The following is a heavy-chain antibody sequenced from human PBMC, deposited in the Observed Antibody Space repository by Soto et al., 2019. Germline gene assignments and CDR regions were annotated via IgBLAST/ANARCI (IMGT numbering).Heavy chain of an antibody. D-gene: IGHD3-9*01. CDR2: ISGSGGST. CDR1: GFTFSSYA. CDR3: AKDLDLLLTGYSTFDY. J-gene: IGHJ4*02. Sequence: GGSLRLSCAASGFTFSSYAMSWVRQAPGKGLEWVSAISGSGGSTYYADSVKGRFTISRDNSKNTLYLQMNSLIAEDTAVYYFAKDLDLLLTGYSTFDYWGQGTLVTVSS. V-gene: IGHV3-23*01.